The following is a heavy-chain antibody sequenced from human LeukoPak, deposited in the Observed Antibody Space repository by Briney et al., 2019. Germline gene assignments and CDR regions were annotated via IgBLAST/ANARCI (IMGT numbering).Heavy chain of an antibody. CDR2: INHSGST. J-gene: IGHJ5*02. D-gene: IGHD2-15*01. Sequence: SETLSLTRAVYGGSFSGYYWSWIRQPPGKGLEWIGEINHSGSTNYNPSLKSRVTISVDTSKNQFSLKLSSVTAADTAVYYCAXXXXTEDVNWFDPWGQGTLVTVSS. CDR3: AXXXXTEDVNWFDP. V-gene: IGHV4-34*01. CDR1: GGSFSGYY.